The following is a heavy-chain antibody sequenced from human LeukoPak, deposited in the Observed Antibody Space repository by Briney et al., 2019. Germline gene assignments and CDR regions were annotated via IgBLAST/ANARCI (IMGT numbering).Heavy chain of an antibody. V-gene: IGHV3-11*05. Sequence: GGSLRLTCAASGFTFSSYAMSWVRQAPGKGLEWVSYITPSSTYTNYADSVKGRFTISRDNTKNSLYLQMNSLRAEDTAVYYCARENSGAFDIWGQGTMVTVSS. CDR2: ITPSSTYT. CDR1: GFTFSSYA. CDR3: ARENSGAFDI. J-gene: IGHJ3*02. D-gene: IGHD1-14*01.